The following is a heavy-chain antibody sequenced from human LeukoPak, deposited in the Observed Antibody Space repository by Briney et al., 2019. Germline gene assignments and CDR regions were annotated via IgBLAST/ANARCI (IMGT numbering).Heavy chain of an antibody. D-gene: IGHD3-22*01. V-gene: IGHV3-73*01. Sequence: PGGSLRLSCAASGFTFSGSAMHWVRQASGKGLEWVGRIRSKANSYETAYAASVKGRFTISRDDSKNPAYLQMNSLKTEDTAVYYCTRTENNYDSSGPDYWGQGTLVTVSS. CDR3: TRTENNYDSSGPDY. J-gene: IGHJ4*02. CDR1: GFTFSGSA. CDR2: IRSKANSYET.